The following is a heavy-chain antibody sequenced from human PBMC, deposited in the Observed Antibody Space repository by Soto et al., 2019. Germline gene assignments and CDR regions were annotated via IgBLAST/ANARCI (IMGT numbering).Heavy chain of an antibody. CDR1: GGSISSGGYY. D-gene: IGHD6-6*01. CDR2: NYYSGIT. CDR3: ARGSSIAGLYYGMDV. Sequence: PSETLSLTCTVSGGSISSGGYYWTWIRQHPGKGLECIGYNYYSGITFYHPSLKSRVTISLDTSKNQFSLKLSPVTAADTAVYYCARGSSIAGLYYGMDVWGQGTTVTVSS. V-gene: IGHV4-31*03. J-gene: IGHJ6*02.